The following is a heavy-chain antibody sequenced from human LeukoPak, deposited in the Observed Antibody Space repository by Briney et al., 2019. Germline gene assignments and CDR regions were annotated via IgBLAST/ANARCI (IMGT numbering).Heavy chain of an antibody. D-gene: IGHD5-24*01. V-gene: IGHV4-59*01. CDR1: GGSISSYY. J-gene: IGHJ4*02. Sequence: KSSETLSLTCTVSGGSISSYYWSWIRQPPGKGLEWIGYIYYSGSTSYNPSLKSRVTISVDTSKNQFSLELSSVTAADTAVYYCARVSARDGYNLDYWGQGTLVTVSS. CDR2: IYYSGST. CDR3: ARVSARDGYNLDY.